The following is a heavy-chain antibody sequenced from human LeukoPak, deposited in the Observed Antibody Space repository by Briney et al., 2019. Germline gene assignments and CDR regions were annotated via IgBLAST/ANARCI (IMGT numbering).Heavy chain of an antibody. CDR2: IIPIFGTA. Sequence: ASVKVSCKDSGGTFSSYAISWVRQAPAQGLEWMGGIIPIFGTANYAQKFQGRVTITADESTSTAYMELSSLRSEDTAVYYCARDGDYGDIDYWGQGTLVTVSS. V-gene: IGHV1-69*13. D-gene: IGHD4-17*01. J-gene: IGHJ4*02. CDR1: GGTFSSYA. CDR3: ARDGDYGDIDY.